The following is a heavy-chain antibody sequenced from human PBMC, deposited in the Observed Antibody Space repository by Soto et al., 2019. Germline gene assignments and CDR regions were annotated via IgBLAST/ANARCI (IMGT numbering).Heavy chain of an antibody. V-gene: IGHV4-59*01. CDR2: IYYTGST. J-gene: IGHJ5*01. Sequence: SETLSLTCTVSGGSISGYSCTWMRQPPGKGLEWIGYIYYTGSTNXDASLKSRVTMSMDTSKTQFSLRLTSVTAADTAVYYCARGFSYGKYDSWGQGTPVTVSS. CDR1: GGSISGYS. CDR3: ARGFSYGKYDS. D-gene: IGHD5-18*01.